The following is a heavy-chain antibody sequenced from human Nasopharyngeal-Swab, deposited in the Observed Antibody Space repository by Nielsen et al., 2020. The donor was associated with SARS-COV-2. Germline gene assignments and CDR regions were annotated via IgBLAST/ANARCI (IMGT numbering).Heavy chain of an antibody. CDR2: IRSKAYGGTT. CDR1: GFTFSSYA. V-gene: IGHV3-49*04. D-gene: IGHD3-22*01. Sequence: GRSLRLSCAASGFTFSSYAMSWVRQAPGKGLEWVGFIRSKAYGGTTEYAASVKGRFTISRDDSKSIAYLQMNSLKTEDTAVYYCTRGGSGYYYYWGQGTLVTVSS. CDR3: TRGGSGYYYY. J-gene: IGHJ4*02.